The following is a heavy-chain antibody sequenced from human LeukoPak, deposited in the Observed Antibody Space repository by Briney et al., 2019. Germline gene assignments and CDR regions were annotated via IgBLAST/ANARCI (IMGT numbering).Heavy chain of an antibody. Sequence: GGSLRLSCAASGFTFSSYAMHWVRQAPGKGLEWVAVISCDGSNKYYADSVKGRFTISRDNSKNTLYLQMNGLRAEDTAVYYCARSPRYFDWFFDYWGQGTLVTVSS. V-gene: IGHV3-30*04. CDR3: ARSPRYFDWFFDY. CDR1: GFTFSSYA. J-gene: IGHJ4*02. CDR2: ISCDGSNK. D-gene: IGHD3-9*01.